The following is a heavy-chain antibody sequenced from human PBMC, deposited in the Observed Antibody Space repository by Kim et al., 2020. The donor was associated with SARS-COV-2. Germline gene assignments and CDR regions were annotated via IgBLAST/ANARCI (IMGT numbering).Heavy chain of an antibody. Sequence: ADSVKGRFTISRDNSKNTLYLQMNSLRAEDTAVYYCVTEMATIGEYYFDYWGQGTLVTVSS. J-gene: IGHJ4*02. D-gene: IGHD5-12*01. V-gene: IGHV3-23*01. CDR3: VTEMATIGEYYFDY.